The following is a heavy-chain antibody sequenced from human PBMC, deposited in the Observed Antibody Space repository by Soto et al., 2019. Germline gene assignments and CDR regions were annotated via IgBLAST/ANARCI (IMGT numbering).Heavy chain of an antibody. J-gene: IGHJ5*02. V-gene: IGHV4-38-2*01. CDR3: AVASCGGDCHDLPFDP. CDR2: IYHSGST. CDR1: GYSIRSGYY. Sequence: SETLSLTCAVSGYSIRSGYYWGWIRQPPGKGLEWIGSIYHSGSTYYNPSLKSRVTISVDTSKNQFSLKLSSVTAADTAVYYCAVASCGGDCHDLPFDPWGQGTLVTVSS. D-gene: IGHD2-21*02.